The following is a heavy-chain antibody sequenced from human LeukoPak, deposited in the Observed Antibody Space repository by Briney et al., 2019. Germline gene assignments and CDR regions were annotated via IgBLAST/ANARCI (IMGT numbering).Heavy chain of an antibody. CDR2: ISCSGGST. V-gene: IGHV3-23*01. J-gene: IGHJ6*02. CDR1: GFTFSSYA. D-gene: IGHD3-10*01. CDR3: AKDKYGSGRSPHYYYGMDV. Sequence: GGSLRLSCAASGFTFSSYAMNWVRQAPGKGLEWVSAISCSGGSTYYADSVKGRLTISRDTSKNPLYLQMNSLRAEDTAVYYCAKDKYGSGRSPHYYYGMDVWGQGTTVTVSS.